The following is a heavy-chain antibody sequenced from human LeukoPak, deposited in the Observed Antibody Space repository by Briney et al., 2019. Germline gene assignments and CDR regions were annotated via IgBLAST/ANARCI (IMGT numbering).Heavy chain of an antibody. CDR3: ARVLTEPPFDY. CDR2: IYYSGST. CDR1: GGSISSSSYY. J-gene: IGHJ4*02. D-gene: IGHD1-26*01. Sequence: SETLSLTRTVSGGSISSSSYYWGWIRQPPGKGLEWIGSIYYSGSTYCNPSLKSRVTVSVDTSKNQFSLRLSSVTAADTAVYYCARVLTEPPFDYWGQGTLVTVSS. V-gene: IGHV4-39*07.